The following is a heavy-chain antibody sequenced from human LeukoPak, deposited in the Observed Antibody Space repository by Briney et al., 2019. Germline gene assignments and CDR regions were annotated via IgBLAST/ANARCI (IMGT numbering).Heavy chain of an antibody. CDR1: GFTFDDYA. D-gene: IGHD3-22*01. J-gene: IGHJ6*02. CDR3: AKEYYYDSSGSKLYYYYYGMDV. CDR2: ISWNSGSI. V-gene: IGHV3-9*01. Sequence: GGSLRLSCAASGFTFDDYAMHWVRQAPGKGLEWVSGISWNSGSIGYADSVKGRFTISRDNAKNSLYLQMNSLRAEDTALYYCAKEYYYDSSGSKLYYYYYGMDVWGQGTTVTVSS.